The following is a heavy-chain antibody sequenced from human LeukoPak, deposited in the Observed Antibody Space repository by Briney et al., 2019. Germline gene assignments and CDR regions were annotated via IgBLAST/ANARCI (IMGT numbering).Heavy chain of an antibody. Sequence: SETLSLTCTVSGGSISSYYWSWIRQPAGKGLEWIGRIYTSGSTNYNPSLKSRVTISVDTSKNQFSLKLSSVTAADTAVYYCARVSRYSSSWYGSGYYGMDVWGQGTTVTVSS. CDR3: ARVSRYSSSWYGSGYYGMDV. CDR2: IYTSGST. J-gene: IGHJ6*02. CDR1: GGSISSYY. V-gene: IGHV4-4*07. D-gene: IGHD6-13*01.